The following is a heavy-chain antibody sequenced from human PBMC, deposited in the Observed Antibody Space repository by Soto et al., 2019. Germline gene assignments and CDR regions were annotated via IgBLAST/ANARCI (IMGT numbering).Heavy chain of an antibody. V-gene: IGHV1-18*04. CDR2: ISAYNGNT. Sequence: ASVKVSCKASGYTFTSYYMHWVRQAPGQGLEWMGWISAYNGNTNYAQKLQGRVTMTTDTSTSTAYMELRSLRSDDTAVYYCARVAADEIDNSAAGMDVWGQGTTVTVSS. CDR3: ARVAADEIDNSAAGMDV. CDR1: GYTFTSYY. J-gene: IGHJ6*02. D-gene: IGHD1-20*01.